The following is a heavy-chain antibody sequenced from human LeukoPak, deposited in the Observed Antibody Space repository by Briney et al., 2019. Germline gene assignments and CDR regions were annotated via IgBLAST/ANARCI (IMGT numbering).Heavy chain of an antibody. Sequence: PSETLSLTCSVSGGSIRSSSFYWGWIRQPLGKGLEWIGSIYYSGTTYYNPSLRSRVTISVDTSKSQFSLRLSSVTAADTAVYYCASPRIAAAGIDFWGQGTLVTVSS. D-gene: IGHD6-13*01. CDR3: ASPRIAAAGIDF. CDR2: IYYSGTT. V-gene: IGHV4-39*01. J-gene: IGHJ4*02. CDR1: GGSIRSSSFY.